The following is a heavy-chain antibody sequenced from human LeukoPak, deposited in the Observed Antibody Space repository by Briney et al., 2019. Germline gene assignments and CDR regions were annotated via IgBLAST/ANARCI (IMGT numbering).Heavy chain of an antibody. CDR1: GGSISSSSYY. J-gene: IGHJ6*03. D-gene: IGHD3-3*01. CDR3: ASSPPYYDFWSGYYGTYYYYMDV. Sequence: SETLSPTCTVSGGSISSSSYYWGWIRQPPGKGLEWIGSIYYSGSTYYNPPLKSRVTISVDTSKNQFSLKLSSVTAADTAVYYCASSPPYYDFWSGYYGTYYYYMDVWGKGTTVTVSS. V-gene: IGHV4-39*07. CDR2: IYYSGST.